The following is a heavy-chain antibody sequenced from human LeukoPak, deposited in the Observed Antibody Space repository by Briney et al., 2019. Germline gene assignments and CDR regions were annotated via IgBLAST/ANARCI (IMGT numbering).Heavy chain of an antibody. CDR3: ARGRPGLASAGTYDF. CDR2: MNPNSDKT. CDR1: GYTFTSSD. J-gene: IGHJ4*02. V-gene: IGHV1-8*01. Sequence: ASVKVSCKAPGYTFTSSDINWVRQAPGQGLEWMGWMNPNSDKTGSARKFQGRVAMTKNISISTAYIEVSSLGYEDTATYYCARGRPGLASAGTYDFWGQGTLITVSS. D-gene: IGHD6-13*01.